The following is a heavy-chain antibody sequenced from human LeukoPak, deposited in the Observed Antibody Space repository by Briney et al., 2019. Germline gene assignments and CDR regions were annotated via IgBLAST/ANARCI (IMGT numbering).Heavy chain of an antibody. Sequence: GGSLRLSCAASGFNFEDDTMHWVRQAPGKTLEWVSLISWDGTPYYTDSVKGRFTISRDNSKNSLYLQMDTLRSEDAAFYYCVKDLSYESSGYVFDHWGQGTLVTVSS. CDR2: ISWDGTP. CDR1: GFNFEDDT. CDR3: VKDLSYESSGYVFDH. J-gene: IGHJ4*02. D-gene: IGHD3-22*01. V-gene: IGHV3-43*01.